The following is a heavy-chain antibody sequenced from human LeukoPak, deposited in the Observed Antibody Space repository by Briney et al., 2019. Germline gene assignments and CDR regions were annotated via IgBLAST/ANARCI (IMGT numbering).Heavy chain of an antibody. J-gene: IGHJ6*03. Sequence: SETLSLTCTVSGGSISSSSYYWGWIRQPPGKGLEWIGSIDYSGNTNYNQSLKSRVTISVDTSKNQFSLKLSSVTAADTAVYYCARLHYGGNYGYYYYYMDVWGKGTTVTISS. CDR3: ARLHYGGNYGYYYYYMDV. CDR1: GGSISSSSYY. D-gene: IGHD4-23*01. CDR2: IDYSGNT. V-gene: IGHV4-39*01.